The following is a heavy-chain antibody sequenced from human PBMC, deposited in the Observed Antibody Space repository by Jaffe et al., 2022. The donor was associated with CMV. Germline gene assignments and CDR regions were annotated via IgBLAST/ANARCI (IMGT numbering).Heavy chain of an antibody. CDR2: IRSKANSYAT. J-gene: IGHJ2*01. CDR1: GFTFSASD. Sequence: EVQLVESGGGLVQPGGSLKLSCVASGFTFSASDMHWVRQASGKGLEWVGRIRSKANSYATTYAASVKGRFTISRDDSKNTAYLQTNSLKTEDTAVYYCARLGAQDDLWGRGTLVTVSS. CDR3: ARLGAQDDL. V-gene: IGHV3-73*01.